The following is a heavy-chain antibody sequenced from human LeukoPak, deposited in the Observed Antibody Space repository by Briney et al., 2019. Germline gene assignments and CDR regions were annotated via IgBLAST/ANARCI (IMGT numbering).Heavy chain of an antibody. V-gene: IGHV3-11*04. CDR2: ISGSGSII. D-gene: IGHD1-26*01. J-gene: IGHJ6*03. CDR1: GFTFSDYY. Sequence: GGSLRLSCAASGFTFSDYYMSWIRQAPGKGLEWVSYISGSGSIIYYADSVRGRFTISRDNAKNSLYLQMNSLRAEDTAVYYCARDGKLEHYYYYYMDVWGKGTTVTVSS. CDR3: ARDGKLEHYYYYYMDV.